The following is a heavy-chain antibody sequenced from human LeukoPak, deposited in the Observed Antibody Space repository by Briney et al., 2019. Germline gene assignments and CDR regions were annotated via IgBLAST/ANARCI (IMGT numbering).Heavy chain of an antibody. Sequence: GGSLRLSCAASGFTFDDYGMSWVRQAPGKGLEWVSGINWNGGSTGYADSVKGRFTISRDSAKNSLYLQMNSLRAEDTAVYYCARDRYYYDSSGYYHAYFQHWGQGTLVTVSS. V-gene: IGHV3-20*04. D-gene: IGHD3-22*01. CDR2: INWNGGST. CDR3: ARDRYYYDSSGYYHAYFQH. CDR1: GFTFDDYG. J-gene: IGHJ1*01.